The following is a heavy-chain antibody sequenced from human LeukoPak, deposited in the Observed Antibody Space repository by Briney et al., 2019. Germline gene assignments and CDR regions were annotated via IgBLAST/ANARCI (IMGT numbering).Heavy chain of an antibody. J-gene: IGHJ6*03. CDR1: GFTFSSYA. Sequence: GGSLRLSCAASGFTFSSYAMSWVRQAPGKGLEWVSAISGSGGSTYYADSVKGRFTISRDNSKNTLYLQMNSLRAEGTAVYYCARAGAYYYYYMDVWGKGTTVTVSS. CDR2: ISGSGGST. CDR3: ARAGAYYYYYMDV. V-gene: IGHV3-23*01.